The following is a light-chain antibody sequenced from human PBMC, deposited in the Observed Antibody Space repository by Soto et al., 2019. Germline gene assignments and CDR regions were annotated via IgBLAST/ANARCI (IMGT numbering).Light chain of an antibody. CDR3: QQYNVYPYA. Sequence: DIQMTQSPSILSASVGDRVTFTCRASQSVGRLVAWYQQRPGKAPNLLIYKASTLESGVPSRFSGSASGTEFALSVSGLQPEDFATYYCQQYNVYPYAFGQGTELEI. V-gene: IGKV1-5*03. CDR1: QSVGRL. J-gene: IGKJ2*01. CDR2: KAS.